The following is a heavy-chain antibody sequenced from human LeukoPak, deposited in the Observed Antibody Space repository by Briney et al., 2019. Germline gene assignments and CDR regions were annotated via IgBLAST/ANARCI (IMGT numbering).Heavy chain of an antibody. V-gene: IGHV1-18*01. CDR1: GYTFTSYG. CDR3: ARDDLGYCSSTSCSNYYYYYGMDV. J-gene: IGHJ6*02. CDR2: ISAYNGNT. Sequence: AASVKVSCKASGYTFTSYGISWVRQAPGQGLEWMGWISAYNGNTNYAQKLQGRVTMTTDTSTSTAYMELRSLRSDDTAVYYCARDDLGYCSSTSCSNYYYYYGMDVWGQGTTVTVSS. D-gene: IGHD2-2*01.